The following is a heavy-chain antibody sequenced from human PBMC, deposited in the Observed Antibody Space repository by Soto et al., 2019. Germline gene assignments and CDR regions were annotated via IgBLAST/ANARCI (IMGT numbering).Heavy chain of an antibody. CDR2: VVRCGSPT. Sequence: EVQLLESGGVLVQPGWSLRLSCAASGFTFSSYAMSGVRQATGKGLERVAAVVRCGSPTYYPDSVRGRFTITRDYSMNTVYLQMTSFRAEDTATYACAKEIRTSTGVADDWGQGPLGTAAS. J-gene: IGHJ4*02. CDR3: AKEIRTSTGVADD. V-gene: IGHV3-23*01. CDR1: GFTFSSYA. D-gene: IGHD6-19*01.